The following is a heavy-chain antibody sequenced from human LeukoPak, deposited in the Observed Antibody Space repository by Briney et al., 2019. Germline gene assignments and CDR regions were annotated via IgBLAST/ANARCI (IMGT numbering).Heavy chain of an antibody. CDR1: GYTFTDYY. D-gene: IGHD1-26*01. Sequence: ATVKISCKVSGYTFTDYYMHWVRQAPGQGLEWMGRINPNSGGTNYAQKFQGRVTMTRDTSISTAYMELSRLRSDDTAVYYCARVTRLLGATIDYWGQGTLVTVSS. J-gene: IGHJ4*02. CDR3: ARVTRLLGATIDY. CDR2: INPNSGGT. V-gene: IGHV1-2*06.